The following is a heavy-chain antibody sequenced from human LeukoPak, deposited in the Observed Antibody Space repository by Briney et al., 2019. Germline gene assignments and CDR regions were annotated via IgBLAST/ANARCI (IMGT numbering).Heavy chain of an antibody. J-gene: IGHJ4*02. CDR1: GYTFTVYF. D-gene: IGHD3-22*01. V-gene: IGHV1-2*02. CDR2: INPNSGGT. CDR3: ARELNYDSSGYYFDY. Sequence: ASVKVSCKASGYTFTVYFMHWVRQAPGQGLKWMGWINPNSGGTNYAQKFQGRVTMTRDTSISTAYVELSRLRSDDTAVYYCARELNYDSSGYYFDYWGQGTLVTVSS.